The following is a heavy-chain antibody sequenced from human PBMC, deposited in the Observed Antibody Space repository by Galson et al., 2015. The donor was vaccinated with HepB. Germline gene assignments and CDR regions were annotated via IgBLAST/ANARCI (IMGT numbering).Heavy chain of an antibody. CDR1: GYIFTNYG. V-gene: IGHV1-18*01. CDR3: ARSFRSGYTFEAFDI. Sequence: SVKVSCKASGYIFTNYGINWVRQAPGQGLEWIGWIYPYTGNTNSAEKVQGRVTLTTETSTATAYMELRSLRSDDAAVYYCARSFRSGYTFEAFDIWGQGTMVTVSS. D-gene: IGHD3-22*01. J-gene: IGHJ3*02. CDR2: IYPYTGNT.